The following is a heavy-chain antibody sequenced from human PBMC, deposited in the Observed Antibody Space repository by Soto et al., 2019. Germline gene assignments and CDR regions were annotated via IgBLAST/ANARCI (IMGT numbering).Heavy chain of an antibody. CDR1: GCTFSSYT. Sequence: QVQLVQSGAELKKPGSSVKVSCKASGCTFSSYTISWVRQAPGQGLEWMGRIIPILGIANYAQKLQGRVTITADKATSTAYMELRSLRSEDTAVYYCARDLGYWGQGTLVTVSS. V-gene: IGHV1-69*08. CDR2: IIPILGIA. J-gene: IGHJ4*02. CDR3: ARDLGY.